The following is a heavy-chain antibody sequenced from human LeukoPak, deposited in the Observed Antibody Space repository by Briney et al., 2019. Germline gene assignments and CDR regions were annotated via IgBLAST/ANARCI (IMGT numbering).Heavy chain of an antibody. D-gene: IGHD3-22*01. CDR3: ASEIRTYYDSSGYLGPHDAFDI. V-gene: IGHV4-30-4*08. CDR1: TFGDYA. Sequence: TFGDYAMSWVRQPPGKGLEWIGYIYYSGSTYYNPSLKSRVTISVDTSKNQFSLKLSSVTAADTAVYYCASEIRTYYDSSGYLGPHDAFDIWGQGTMVTVSS. CDR2: IYYSGST. J-gene: IGHJ3*02.